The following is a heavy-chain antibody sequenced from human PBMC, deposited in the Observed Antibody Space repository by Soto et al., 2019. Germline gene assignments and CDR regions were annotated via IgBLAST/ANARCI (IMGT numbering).Heavy chain of an antibody. CDR3: ARDKGGYDFWSGWPVFDY. CDR2: IKQDGSEK. D-gene: IGHD3-3*01. Sequence: PGGSLRLSCAASGFTFSSYWMSWVRQAPGKGLEWVANIKQDGSEKYYVDSVKGRFTISRDNAKNSLYLQMNSLRAEDTAVYYCARDKGGYDFWSGWPVFDYWGQGTLVTVSS. CDR1: GFTFSSYW. V-gene: IGHV3-7*03. J-gene: IGHJ4*02.